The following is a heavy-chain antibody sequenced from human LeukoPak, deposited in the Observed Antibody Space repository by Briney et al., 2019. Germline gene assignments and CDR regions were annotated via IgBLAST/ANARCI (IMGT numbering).Heavy chain of an antibody. J-gene: IGHJ4*02. CDR1: GGSFSGYY. Sequence: PSETLSLTCAVYGGSFSGYYWSWIRQPPGKGLEWIGEINHSGSTNYNPSLKSRVTISVDTSKNRFSLKLSSVTAADTAVYYCARSAETNYYDSSGYYRYFDYWGQGTLVTVSS. CDR2: INHSGST. D-gene: IGHD3-22*01. CDR3: ARSAETNYYDSSGYYRYFDY. V-gene: IGHV4-34*01.